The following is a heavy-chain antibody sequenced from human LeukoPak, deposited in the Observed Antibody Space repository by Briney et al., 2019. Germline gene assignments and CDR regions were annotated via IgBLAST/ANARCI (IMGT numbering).Heavy chain of an antibody. CDR1: GGSISNADYY. CDR3: ARQLPTAAADTRGYFDY. Sequence: SETLSLTCSVSGGSISNADYYWGWLRQAPGKGLEWLGSMFYGGTNHDNPSLKSRATISEDTSKNQFSLKLTSVTAADAAIYYCARQLPTAAADTRGYFDYWGQGAVVTVSS. V-gene: IGHV4-39*01. J-gene: IGHJ4*01. D-gene: IGHD6-13*01. CDR2: MFYGGTN.